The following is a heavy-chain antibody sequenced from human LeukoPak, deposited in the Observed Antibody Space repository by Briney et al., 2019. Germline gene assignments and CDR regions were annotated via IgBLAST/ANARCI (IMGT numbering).Heavy chain of an antibody. CDR2: ISYDGSNK. V-gene: IGHV3-30*04. CDR1: GFTFSSYA. D-gene: IGHD6-19*01. Sequence: GGSLRLSCAASGFTFSSYAMHWVRQAPGKGLEWVAVISYDGSNKYYADSVKGRFTISRDNSKNTLYLQMNSLRAEDTAVYYCARSGSSGWYWDGIDYWGQGTLVTVSS. CDR3: ARSGSSGWYWDGIDY. J-gene: IGHJ4*02.